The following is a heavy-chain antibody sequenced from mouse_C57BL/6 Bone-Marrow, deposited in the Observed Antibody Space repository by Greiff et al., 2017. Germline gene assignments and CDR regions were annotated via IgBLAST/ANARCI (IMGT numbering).Heavy chain of an antibody. CDR3: ARLSAMDY. Sequence: EVNLVESGGGLVKPGGSLKLSCAASGFTFSSYTMSWVRQTPEKRLEWVATISGGGGNTYYPDSVKGRFTISRDNAKNTLYLQMSSLRSEDTALYYCARLSAMDYWGQGTSVTVSS. J-gene: IGHJ4*01. CDR2: ISGGGGNT. CDR1: GFTFSSYT. V-gene: IGHV5-9*01.